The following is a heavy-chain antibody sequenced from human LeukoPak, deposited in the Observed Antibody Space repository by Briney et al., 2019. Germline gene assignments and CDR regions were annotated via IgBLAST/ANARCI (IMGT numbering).Heavy chain of an antibody. CDR2: IIPIFGTA. D-gene: IGHD3-22*01. J-gene: IGHJ6*03. Sequence: ASVKVSCKASGGTFSSYAISWVRQAPGQGLEWMGGIIPIFGTANYAQKFQGRVTITTDESTSTAYMELSSLRSEDTAVYYCARSSWSSGYYYYYYYMDVWGKGTTVTASS. V-gene: IGHV1-69*05. CDR3: ARSSWSSGYYYYYYYMDV. CDR1: GGTFSSYA.